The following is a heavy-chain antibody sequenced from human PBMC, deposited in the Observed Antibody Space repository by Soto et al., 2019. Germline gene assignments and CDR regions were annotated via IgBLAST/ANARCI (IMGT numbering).Heavy chain of an antibody. D-gene: IGHD2-8*01. CDR1: GHTLSGNY. V-gene: IGHV1-2*02. J-gene: IGHJ5*02. Sequence: ASVKVSCKAPGHTLSGNYMHWVRQAPGQGLEWMGWINGKSGDSIYAPKFQGRVTMTRDTSMSTFYMDMSRLRSDDTAVYYCARVSPPLYASGARIYDDGVRPFHPWGQGTLVTVSS. CDR2: INGKSGDS. CDR3: ARVSPPLYASGARIYDDGVRPFHP.